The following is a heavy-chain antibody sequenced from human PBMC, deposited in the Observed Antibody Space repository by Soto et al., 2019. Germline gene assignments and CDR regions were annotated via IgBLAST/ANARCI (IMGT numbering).Heavy chain of an antibody. D-gene: IGHD6-6*01. CDR3: ARGTFLGSVAARFPDY. J-gene: IGHJ4*02. CDR1: GGSISISNW. Sequence: PSETLSLTCAVSGGSISISNWWSCVRQPPGKGLEWIWEIYQSGSTNYNPSLKSRVTISVDKSKNQFSLKLSSVTAADTAMYYCARGTFLGSVAARFPDYWGQGTLVTVSS. CDR2: IYQSGST. V-gene: IGHV4-4*02.